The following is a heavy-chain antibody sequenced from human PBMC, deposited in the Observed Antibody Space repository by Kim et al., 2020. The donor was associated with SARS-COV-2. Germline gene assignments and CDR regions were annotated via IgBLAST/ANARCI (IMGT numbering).Heavy chain of an antibody. CDR2: INHSGST. V-gene: IGHV4-34*01. CDR1: GGSFSGYY. J-gene: IGHJ6*02. D-gene: IGHD6-6*01. Sequence: SETLSLTCAVYGGSFSGYYWSWIRQPPGKGLEWIGEINHSGSTNYNPSLKSRVTISVDTSKNQFSLKLSSVTAADTAVYYCARGGRRYSSSPYYYYYGMDVWGQGTTVTVSS. CDR3: ARGGRRYSSSPYYYYYGMDV.